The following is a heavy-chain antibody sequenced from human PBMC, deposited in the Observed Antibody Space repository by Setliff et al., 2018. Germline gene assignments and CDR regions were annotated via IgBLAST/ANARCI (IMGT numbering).Heavy chain of an antibody. CDR3: ASGTGGYCSSASCSNESWP. CDR1: GGSISTATYY. V-gene: IGHV4-39*01. D-gene: IGHD2-2*01. J-gene: IGHJ5*02. Sequence: PSETLSLTCTVSGGSISTATYYWGWVRQSPGKGLEWIGSIYWSRNTWYNPSFKSRVTISIDTSKNQFSLKMSSVTAADTAVYYWASGTGGYCSSASCSNESWPWGQGTLVTVSS. CDR2: IYWSRNT.